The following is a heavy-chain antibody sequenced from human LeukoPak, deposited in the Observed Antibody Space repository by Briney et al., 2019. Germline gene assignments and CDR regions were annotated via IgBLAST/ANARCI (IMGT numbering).Heavy chain of an antibody. CDR2: IIPIFGTA. D-gene: IGHD3-22*01. V-gene: IGHV1-69*13. CDR3: ARAAPGYDSSGYYSD. CDR1: GGTFSSYA. Sequence: ASVKVSCKASGGTFSSYAISWVRQAPGQGLEWMGGIIPIFGTANYAQKFQGRVRITADESTSTAYMELSSLRSEDTAVYYCARAAPGYDSSGYYSDWGQGTLVTVSS. J-gene: IGHJ4*02.